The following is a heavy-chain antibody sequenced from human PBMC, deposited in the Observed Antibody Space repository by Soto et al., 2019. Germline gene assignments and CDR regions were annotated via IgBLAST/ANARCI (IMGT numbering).Heavy chain of an antibody. CDR3: ARLVRYCSGGSCYFTHDAFDI. J-gene: IGHJ3*02. CDR1: GGSISSYY. D-gene: IGHD2-15*01. Sequence: SETLSLTCTVSGGSISSYYWSWIRQPPGKGLEWIGYIYYSGSTNYNPSLKSRVTISVDTSKNQFSLKLSSVTAADTAVYYCARLVRYCSGGSCYFTHDAFDIWGQGTMVTVSS. CDR2: IYYSGST. V-gene: IGHV4-59*08.